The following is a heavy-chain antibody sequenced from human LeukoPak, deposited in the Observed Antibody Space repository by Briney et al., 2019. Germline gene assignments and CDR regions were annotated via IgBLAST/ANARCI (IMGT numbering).Heavy chain of an antibody. CDR3: AKRGAVAGLYYFDY. CDR2: ISGSGAIT. CDR1: GFTFSSYA. D-gene: IGHD6-13*01. J-gene: IGHJ4*02. Sequence: GGSLRLSCAASGFTFSSYAMSWVRQAPGKGLEWVSLISGSGAITYYADSVKGRFTISRGNSKNTLFLHMNSLRAEDTAIYYCAKRGAVAGLYYFDYWGQGTLVSVSS. V-gene: IGHV3-23*01.